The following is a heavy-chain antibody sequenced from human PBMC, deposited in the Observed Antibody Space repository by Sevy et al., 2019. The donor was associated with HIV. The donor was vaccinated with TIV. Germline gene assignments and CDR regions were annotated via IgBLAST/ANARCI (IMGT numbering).Heavy chain of an antibody. CDR1: GDSVSSNSAA. J-gene: IGHJ4*02. Sequence: KQSQTLSLTCAISGDSVSSNSAAWNWIRQSPSRGLEWLGRTYYRSKWYNDYAVSVKSRITINPDTSKNQFSLQLNSVTPEDTAVYNCAREPVSIAAAGTGYNYWGQGTLVTVSS. D-gene: IGHD6-13*01. CDR2: TYYRSKWYN. CDR3: AREPVSIAAAGTGYNY. V-gene: IGHV6-1*01.